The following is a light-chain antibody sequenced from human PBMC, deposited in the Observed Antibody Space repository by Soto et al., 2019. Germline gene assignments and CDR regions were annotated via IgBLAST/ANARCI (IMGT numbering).Light chain of an antibody. CDR1: SSDIGGYDY. CDR3: SSYTRSNTLVI. CDR2: GVT. V-gene: IGLV2-14*01. Sequence: QSVLTQPASVSGSPGQSITITCTGTSSDIGGYDYVSWYQHHPGKAPKVIIYGVTNRPSGVSHRFSGSKSANTASLTISGLQAEDEADYYCSSYTRSNTLVIFGGGTKLTVL. J-gene: IGLJ2*01.